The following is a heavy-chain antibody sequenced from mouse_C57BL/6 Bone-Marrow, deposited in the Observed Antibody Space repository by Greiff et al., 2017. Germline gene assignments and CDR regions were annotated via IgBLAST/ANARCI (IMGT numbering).Heavy chain of an antibody. CDR1: GYEFKSAW. CDR2: IYPGNGDT. D-gene: IGHD4-1*01. J-gene: IGHJ4*01. CDR3: AGPGYYSMDY. V-gene: IGHV1-82*01. Sequence: QVQLQQSGPELVKPGASVKISCKASGYEFKSAWMNWVKQRPGKGLEWIGRIYPGNGDTNYTGKFKGKATLTADKSSNTAYLQLSSLTSEDTAVYYCAGPGYYSMDYWGQGTSLTVAS.